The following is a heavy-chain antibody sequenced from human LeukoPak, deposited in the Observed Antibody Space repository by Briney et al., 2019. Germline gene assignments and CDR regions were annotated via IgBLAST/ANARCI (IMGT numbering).Heavy chain of an antibody. Sequence: SETLSLTCTVSGGSISSSSYYWGWIRQPPGKGLEWIGSIYYSGSTYYNPFLKSRVTISVDTSKNQFSLKLSSVTAADTAVYYCARDKMYGYIRSDWFDPWGQGTLVTVSS. CDR1: GGSISSSSYY. V-gene: IGHV4-39*07. CDR3: ARDKMYGYIRSDWFDP. CDR2: IYYSGST. D-gene: IGHD5-24*01. J-gene: IGHJ5*02.